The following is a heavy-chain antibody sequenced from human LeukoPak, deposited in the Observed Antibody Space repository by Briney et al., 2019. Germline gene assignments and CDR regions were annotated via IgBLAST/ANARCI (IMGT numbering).Heavy chain of an antibody. D-gene: IGHD3-3*01. Sequence: GGSLRLSCAASGFTFSSYAMHWVRQAPGKGLEWVAVISYDGSNKYYADSVKGRITISRDNSKNTLYLQMNSLRAEDTAVYYCARGEVDYDFWSGPDTPDAFDIWGQGTMVTVSS. CDR1: GFTFSSYA. CDR2: ISYDGSNK. CDR3: ARGEVDYDFWSGPDTPDAFDI. J-gene: IGHJ3*02. V-gene: IGHV3-30*04.